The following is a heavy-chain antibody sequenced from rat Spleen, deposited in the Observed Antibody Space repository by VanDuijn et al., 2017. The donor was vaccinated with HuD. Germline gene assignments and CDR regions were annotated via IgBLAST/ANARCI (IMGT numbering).Heavy chain of an antibody. CDR2: ISSGGSNT. D-gene: IGHD1-11*01. Sequence: EVRLVESGGGLVQPGRSLKLSCAASGFTFSDYDMAWVRQAPTKGLEWVASISSGGSNTYNRDSVTGRFTSLSEDAKSTQYLQMDSLRSEDTATYYCARHGGLRNWFAYWGQGSLVTVSS. CDR1: GFTFSDYD. CDR3: ARHGGLRNWFAY. V-gene: IGHV5S23*01. J-gene: IGHJ3*01.